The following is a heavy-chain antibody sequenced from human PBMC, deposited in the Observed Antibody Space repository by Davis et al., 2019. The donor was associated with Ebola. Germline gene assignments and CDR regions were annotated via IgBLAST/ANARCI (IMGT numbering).Heavy chain of an antibody. CDR1: GYTFTSYG. J-gene: IGHJ4*02. Sequence: AASVKVSCKASGYTFTSYGISWVRQAPGQGLEWMGWISAYNGNTNYAQKLQGRVTMTTDTSTSTAYMELRSLRSDDTAVYYCARDDYYDSSGYSLYFDYWGQGTLVTVSS. D-gene: IGHD3-22*01. V-gene: IGHV1-18*01. CDR3: ARDDYYDSSGYSLYFDY. CDR2: ISAYNGNT.